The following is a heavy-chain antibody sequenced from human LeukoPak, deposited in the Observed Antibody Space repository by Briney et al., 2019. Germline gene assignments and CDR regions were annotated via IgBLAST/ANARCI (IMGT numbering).Heavy chain of an antibody. Sequence: GGSLRLSCAASGFTFSSYGMHWVRQAPGKGLEWVAFIRYDGSNKYYADSVKVRFTISRDNSKNTLYLQMNSLRAEDTAVYYRAKDQVAATLGVPWFDPWGQGTLVTVSS. CDR3: AKDQVAATLGVPWFDP. D-gene: IGHD2-15*01. CDR2: IRYDGSNK. CDR1: GFTFSSYG. V-gene: IGHV3-30*02. J-gene: IGHJ5*02.